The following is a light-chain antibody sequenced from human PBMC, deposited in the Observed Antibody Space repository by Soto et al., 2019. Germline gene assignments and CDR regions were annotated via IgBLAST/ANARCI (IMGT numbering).Light chain of an antibody. CDR3: STWDDSLNGWV. V-gene: IGLV1-44*01. CDR1: ISNIGKDT. J-gene: IGLJ3*02. CDR2: NDD. Sequence: QSVLTQPPSVSGTPGLRVNISCSGGISNIGKDTVNWYQQLPGTAPKLLMFNDDKRPSGVPDRFSGSRSGTSASLAISGLQSDDDAVYFFSTWDDSLNGWVFGGGTKLTV.